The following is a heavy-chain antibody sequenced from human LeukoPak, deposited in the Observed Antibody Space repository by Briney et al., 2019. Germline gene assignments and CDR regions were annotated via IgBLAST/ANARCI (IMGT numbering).Heavy chain of an antibody. V-gene: IGHV4-59*01. CDR1: GGSISSYY. J-gene: IGHJ5*02. D-gene: IGHD3-10*01. CDR2: IYYSGST. CDR3: ARYASGSYYWFDP. Sequence: SETLSLTCTVSGGSISSYYWNWIRQPPGKGLEWIGYIYYSGSTNYNPSLKSRVTISVDTSKNQFSLKLSSVTAADTAVYYCARYASGSYYWFDPWGQGTLVTVSS.